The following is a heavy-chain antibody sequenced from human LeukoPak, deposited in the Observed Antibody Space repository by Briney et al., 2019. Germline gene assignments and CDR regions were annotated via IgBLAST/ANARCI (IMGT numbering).Heavy chain of an antibody. Sequence: GGSLRLSCAASGFPFSSYEMNWVRQAPGKGLEWVSYISSGGGTVYYAGSVKGRFAISRDNAKNSLYLHMISLRAEDTAVYYCASRGLYYDYVHGFWGHGTLVTVSS. D-gene: IGHD3-16*01. CDR3: ASRGLYYDYVHGF. J-gene: IGHJ4*01. CDR1: GFPFSSYE. CDR2: ISSGGGTV. V-gene: IGHV3-48*03.